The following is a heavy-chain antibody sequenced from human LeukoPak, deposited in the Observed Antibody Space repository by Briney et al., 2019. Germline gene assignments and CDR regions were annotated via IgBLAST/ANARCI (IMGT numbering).Heavy chain of an antibody. CDR3: ARGVYIAAAQYGY. Sequence: PSETLSLTCTVSGGSISSYYWSWIRQPPGKGLEWIGYIYYSGTTNYNPSLKSRVTISVNTSKNQFSLKLSSVTAADTAVYYCARGVYIAAAQYGYWGQGTLVTVSS. J-gene: IGHJ4*02. CDR2: IYYSGTT. D-gene: IGHD6-13*01. V-gene: IGHV4-59*01. CDR1: GGSISSYY.